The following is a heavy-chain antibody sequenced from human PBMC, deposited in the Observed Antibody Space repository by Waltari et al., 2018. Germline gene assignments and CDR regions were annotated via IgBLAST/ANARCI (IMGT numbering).Heavy chain of an antibody. V-gene: IGHV4-34*01. CDR1: GGSFRGYY. CDR2: INHSGST. CDR3: ARVRGYSSSWYYYYYGMDV. Sequence: QVQLQQWGAGLLKPSETLSLTCAVYGGSFRGYYWSWIRQPPGQGLEWIGEINHSGSTNYNPSLKSRVTISVDTSKNQFSLKLSSVTAADTAVYYCARVRGYSSSWYYYYYGMDVWGQGTTVTVSS. D-gene: IGHD6-13*01. J-gene: IGHJ6*02.